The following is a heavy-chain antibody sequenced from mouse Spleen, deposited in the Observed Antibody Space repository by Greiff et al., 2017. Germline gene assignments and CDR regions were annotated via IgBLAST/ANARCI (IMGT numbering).Heavy chain of an antibody. J-gene: IGHJ4*01. CDR3: AREGDDYDGYAMDY. D-gene: IGHD2-4*01. V-gene: IGHV1-20*01. CDR1: GYSFTGYF. CDR2: INPYNGDT. Sequence: EVKLQESGPELVKPGDSVKISCKASGYSFTGYFMNWVMQSHGKSLEWIGRINPYNGDTFYNQKFKGKATLTVDKSSSTAHMELRSLTSEDSAVYYCAREGDDYDGYAMDYWGQGTSVTVSS.